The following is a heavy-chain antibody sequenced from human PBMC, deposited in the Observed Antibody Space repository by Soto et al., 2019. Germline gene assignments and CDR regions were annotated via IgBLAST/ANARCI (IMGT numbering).Heavy chain of an antibody. D-gene: IGHD3-16*01. CDR1: GGSSSGYF. J-gene: IGHJ4*02. CDR2: ITHSGTT. V-gene: IGHV4-34*02. Sequence: QVQLQQWGAGLLKPSETLSLSCAVYGGSSSGYFYTWIRQPPGKGLEWIGGITHSGTTHYNPSLKSRITMAVDTSQNQCSRKVTSVTTADTAVYYCARGEYFGHEGYKGDYWGQGTLVTVSS. CDR3: ARGEYFGHEGYKGDY.